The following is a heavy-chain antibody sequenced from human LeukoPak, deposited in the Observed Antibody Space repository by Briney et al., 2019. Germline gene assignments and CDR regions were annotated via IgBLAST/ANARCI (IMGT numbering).Heavy chain of an antibody. CDR1: GFTFGDYA. D-gene: IGHD3-10*01. CDR3: AKAGKGYYFDY. Sequence: GGSLRLSCIASGFTFGDYAMSWVRQAPGKGLEWASAISGSGGSTYYADSVKGRFTISRDNSKNTLYLQMNSLRAEDTAVYYCAKAGKGYYFDYWGQGTLVTVSS. V-gene: IGHV3-23*01. J-gene: IGHJ4*02. CDR2: ISGSGGST.